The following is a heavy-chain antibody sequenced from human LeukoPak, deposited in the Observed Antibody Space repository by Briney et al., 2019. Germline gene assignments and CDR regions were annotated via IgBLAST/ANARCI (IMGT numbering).Heavy chain of an antibody. J-gene: IGHJ6*03. V-gene: IGHV4-4*07. CDR3: ARDKGYYFYMDV. CDR2: IYTSGIT. Sequence: SETLSLTCTVSGGSISSYYWSWIRQPAGQGLEWIGRIYTSGITNYNPSLKSRVTMSVATSKNQFSLKLSSVTAADTAVYYCARDKGYYFYMDVWGKGTPVTVSS. CDR1: GGSISSYY.